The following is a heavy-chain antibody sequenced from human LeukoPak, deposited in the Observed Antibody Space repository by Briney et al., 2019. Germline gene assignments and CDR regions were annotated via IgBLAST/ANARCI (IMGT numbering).Heavy chain of an antibody. CDR1: GYTFTSYG. CDR2: ISAYNGNT. Sequence: ASVKVSCKASGYTFTSYGISWVRQAPGQGLEWMGWISAYNGNTNYAQKLQGRVTMTTDTSTSTAYMELRSLGSDDTAVYYCARSTAMVYYFDYWGQGTLVTVSS. CDR3: ARSTAMVYYFDY. V-gene: IGHV1-18*01. J-gene: IGHJ4*02. D-gene: IGHD5-18*01.